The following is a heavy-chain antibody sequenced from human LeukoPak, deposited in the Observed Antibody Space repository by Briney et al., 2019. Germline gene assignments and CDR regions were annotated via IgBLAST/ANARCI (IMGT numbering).Heavy chain of an antibody. CDR3: ARDHNYRSDY. D-gene: IGHD1-1*01. CDR2: IKEDGSEK. V-gene: IGHV3-7*03. Sequence: GGSLRLSCAASGFTFRSYWMSWVRQAPGKGLEWVANIKEDGSEKYYVDSVKGRFTISRDSAKNSLYLQMNSLRVEDTAVYYCARDHNYRSDYWGQGTLVTVSS. CDR1: GFTFRSYW. J-gene: IGHJ4*02.